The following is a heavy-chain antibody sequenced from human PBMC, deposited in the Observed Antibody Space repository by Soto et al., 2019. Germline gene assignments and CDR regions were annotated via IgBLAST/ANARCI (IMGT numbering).Heavy chain of an antibody. CDR2: IYPGDSDT. V-gene: IGHV5-51*01. J-gene: IGHJ4*02. CDR1: GYSFATYW. Sequence: HGESLKISCKGSGYSFATYWIAWVRQKPGMGLELMGIIYPGDSDTRYSPSFQGQVSISADKSINTAYLQWSTLKASDTAIYYCARPPSDTRGRPQFDYWGQGTLVTVSS. CDR3: ARPPSDTRGRPQFDY.